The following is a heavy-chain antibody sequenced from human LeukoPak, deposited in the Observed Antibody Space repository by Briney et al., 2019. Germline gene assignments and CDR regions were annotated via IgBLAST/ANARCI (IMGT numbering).Heavy chain of an antibody. CDR1: GYSFTSYW. CDR2: IYPGDSDT. Sequence: GESPKISCKGSGYSFTSYWIGWVRQMPGKGLEWMGIIYPGDSDTRYSPSFQGQVTISADKFISTAYLQWSSLKASDTAMYYCARHRELAYFDYWGQGTLVTVSS. V-gene: IGHV5-51*01. J-gene: IGHJ4*02. CDR3: ARHRELAYFDY. D-gene: IGHD6-13*01.